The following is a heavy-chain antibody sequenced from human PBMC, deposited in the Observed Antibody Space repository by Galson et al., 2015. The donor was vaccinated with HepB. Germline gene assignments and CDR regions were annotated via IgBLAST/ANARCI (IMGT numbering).Heavy chain of an antibody. CDR1: GFTFSSYA. D-gene: IGHD6-13*01. V-gene: IGHV3-23*01. Sequence: SLRLSCAASGFTFSSYAMSWVRQAPGKGLEWVSAISGSGGSTYYADSVKGRFTISRDNSKNTLYLQMNSLRAEDTAVYYCAKDEGSSSWYRGGDYWGQGTLVTVSS. J-gene: IGHJ4*02. CDR2: ISGSGGST. CDR3: AKDEGSSSWYRGGDY.